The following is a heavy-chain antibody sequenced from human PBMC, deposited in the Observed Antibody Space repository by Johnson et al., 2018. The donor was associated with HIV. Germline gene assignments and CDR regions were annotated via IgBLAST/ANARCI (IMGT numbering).Heavy chain of an antibody. CDR3: ARDVAAAKMDAFDT. J-gene: IGHJ3*02. CDR1: GFTLSHYG. CDR2: ISYDGSNA. V-gene: IGHV3-30*03. D-gene: IGHD6-25*01. Sequence: QVQLVESGGGVVQPGRSLRLSCAASGFTLSHYGMHWVRQAPGKGPEWVALISYDGSNAYYADSVKGRFTISRDNSKNTLYLQMNSLRAEDTAVYYCARDVAAAKMDAFDTWGQGTMVIVSS.